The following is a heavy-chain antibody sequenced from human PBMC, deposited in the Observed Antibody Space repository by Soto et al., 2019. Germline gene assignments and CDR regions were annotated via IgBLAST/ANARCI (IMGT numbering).Heavy chain of an antibody. CDR2: INTGNGNT. J-gene: IGHJ5*02. CDR3: ARVILTGSTGWFDP. D-gene: IGHD3-9*01. Sequence: QVQLVQSGAEVKKPGASVKVSCKASGYTFTTYAMHWVRQAPGQRLEWMGWINTGNGNTKYSQNLQGRVTFTRDTSASIAYMELSSLRSEDTAVYYCARVILTGSTGWFDPWGQGTLVTVSS. V-gene: IGHV1-3*04. CDR1: GYTFTTYA.